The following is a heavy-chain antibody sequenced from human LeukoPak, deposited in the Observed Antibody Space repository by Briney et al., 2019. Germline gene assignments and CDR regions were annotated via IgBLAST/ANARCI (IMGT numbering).Heavy chain of an antibody. CDR3: AKSGGYGLIDY. Sequence: PGGSLRLSCAASGFTFSSYGMSWVRQPPGKGLEWIGSIYSSGSTYYNASLQSRVTISIETSKNQISLRLNSVTAADTAMYYCAKSGGYGLIDYWGQGTLVTVSS. V-gene: IGHV4-59*04. D-gene: IGHD1-26*01. J-gene: IGHJ4*02. CDR1: GFTFSSYG. CDR2: IYSSGST.